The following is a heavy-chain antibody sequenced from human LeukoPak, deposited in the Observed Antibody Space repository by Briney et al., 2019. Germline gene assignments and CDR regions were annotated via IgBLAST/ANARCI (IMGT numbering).Heavy chain of an antibody. D-gene: IGHD1-26*01. CDR2: ISSSSSTI. CDR1: GVTFSSYS. CDR3: ARTLVGATRPYYFDY. V-gene: IGHV3-48*01. J-gene: IGHJ4*02. Sequence: GGSLRLSCAASGVTFSSYSMNWVRQAPGKGLEWVSYISSSSSTIYYADSVKGRFTISRDNAKNSLYLQMNSLRAEDTAVYYCARTLVGATRPYYFDYWGQGTLVTVSS.